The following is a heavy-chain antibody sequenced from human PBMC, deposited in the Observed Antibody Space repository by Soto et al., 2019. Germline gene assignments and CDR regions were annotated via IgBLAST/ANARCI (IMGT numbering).Heavy chain of an antibody. CDR1: GFTFSSYS. CDR3: ARGYELYDSSGLHAFDI. Sequence: GGSLRLSCAACGFTFSSYSMNWVRQAPGKGLEWVSSISSSSSYIYYADSVKGRFTISRDNAKNSLYLQMNSLRAEDTAVYYCARGYELYDSSGLHAFDIWGQGTMVTVSS. D-gene: IGHD3-22*01. CDR2: ISSSSSYI. J-gene: IGHJ3*02. V-gene: IGHV3-21*01.